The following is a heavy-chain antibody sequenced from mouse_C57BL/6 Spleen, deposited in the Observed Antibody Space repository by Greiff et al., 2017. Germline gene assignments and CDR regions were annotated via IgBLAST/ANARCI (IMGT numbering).Heavy chain of an antibody. Sequence: VQLQQSGPELVKPGASVKISCKASGYSFTGYYMHWVKQRPGKILEWIGNIYPYNGVPSYNQKFKGKATLTVDKSSSTAYMELSRRTSEYSAVDFCACGSKDYALDDWGQGTSVTVSS. J-gene: IGHJ4*01. CDR3: ACGSKDYALDD. CDR2: IYPYNGVP. CDR1: GYSFTGYY. V-gene: IGHV1-31*01. D-gene: IGHD1-3*01.